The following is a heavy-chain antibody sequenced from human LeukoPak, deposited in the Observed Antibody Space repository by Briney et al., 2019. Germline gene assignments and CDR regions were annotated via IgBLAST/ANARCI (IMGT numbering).Heavy chain of an antibody. CDR2: IYYSGST. V-gene: IGHV4-30-4*08. CDR3: ARETKELGLSY. J-gene: IGHJ4*02. CDR1: GGSISSGDYY. Sequence: SETLSLTWTVSGGSISSGDYYWSWIRQPPGKGLEWIGYIYYSGSTYYNPSLKSRVTISVDTSKNQFYLKLSSVTAADTAVYYCARETKELGLSYWGQGTLVTVSS. D-gene: IGHD1-26*01.